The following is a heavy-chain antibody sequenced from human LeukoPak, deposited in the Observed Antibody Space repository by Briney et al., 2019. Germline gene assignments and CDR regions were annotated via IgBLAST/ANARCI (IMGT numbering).Heavy chain of an antibody. V-gene: IGHV3-48*01. CDR1: GFTFSSYS. D-gene: IGHD2-21*01. Sequence: GGSLRLSCAASGFTFSSYSMNWVRQAPGKGLEWVSYISSSSSTIYYADSVKGRFTISRDNAKNSLYLQMNSLRAEDTAVYYCARVFPAEGSAFDIWGQGTMVTVSS. CDR3: ARVFPAEGSAFDI. CDR2: ISSSSSTI. J-gene: IGHJ3*02.